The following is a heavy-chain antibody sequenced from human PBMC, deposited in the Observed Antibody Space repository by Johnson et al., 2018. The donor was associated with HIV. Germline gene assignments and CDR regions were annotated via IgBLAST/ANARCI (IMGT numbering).Heavy chain of an antibody. D-gene: IGHD2-8*02. CDR2: ISHDGRNE. J-gene: IGHJ3*02. CDR1: GFTFSNFG. V-gene: IGHV3-30*18. Sequence: QVQLVESGGGVVQPGRSLRLSCAASGFTFSNFGMHWVRQAPGKGLEWVAVISHDGRNEYYADSVKGRFTISRDNSKNTLYLQINSLRSDDTAVYYCAKLYCTGGVCYASDSLHDAFDIWGQGATVTVSS. CDR3: AKLYCTGGVCYASDSLHDAFDI.